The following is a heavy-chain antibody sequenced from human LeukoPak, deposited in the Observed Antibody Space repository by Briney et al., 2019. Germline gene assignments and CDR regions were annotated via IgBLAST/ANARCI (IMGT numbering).Heavy chain of an antibody. D-gene: IGHD2-8*01. Sequence: GGSLRLSCAASGFTFDDYAMHWVRQAPGKGLEWVSLISGDGGSTYYADSVKGRFTISRDNSKNSLYLQMNSLRTEDTALYYCAKDTGDIVLMVYAIDSGFDYWGQGTLVTVSS. CDR3: AKDTGDIVLMVYAIDSGFDY. CDR2: ISGDGGST. J-gene: IGHJ4*02. V-gene: IGHV3-43*02. CDR1: GFTFDDYA.